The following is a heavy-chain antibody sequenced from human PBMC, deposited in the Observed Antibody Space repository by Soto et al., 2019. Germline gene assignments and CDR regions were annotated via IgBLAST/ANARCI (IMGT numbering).Heavy chain of an antibody. CDR2: INAGNGNT. Sequence: ASVKVSFKASGYTFTSYAMHWVRQAPGQRLEWMGWINAGNGNTKYSQKFQGRVTITRDTSASTACMELSSLRSEDTAMYYCARGDWWLFDYWGQGTLVTVSS. CDR1: GYTFTSYA. D-gene: IGHD2-8*02. V-gene: IGHV1-3*01. J-gene: IGHJ4*02. CDR3: ARGDWWLFDY.